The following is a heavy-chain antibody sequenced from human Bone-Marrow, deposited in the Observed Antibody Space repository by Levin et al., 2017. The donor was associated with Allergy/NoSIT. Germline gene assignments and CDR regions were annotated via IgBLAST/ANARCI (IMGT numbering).Heavy chain of an antibody. D-gene: IGHD3-10*01. CDR2: IYPGDSHT. J-gene: IGHJ4*02. V-gene: IGHV5-51*01. Sequence: GESLKISCQGSGYIFTTYWIGWVRQMPGKGLEWMGIIYPGDSHTRYSPSFQGQVTISADKSINTAYLQWSSLKASDTAMYYCVRPPGSTSTSFFFDYWGQGTLVTVSS. CDR3: VRPPGSTSTSFFFDY. CDR1: GYIFTTYW.